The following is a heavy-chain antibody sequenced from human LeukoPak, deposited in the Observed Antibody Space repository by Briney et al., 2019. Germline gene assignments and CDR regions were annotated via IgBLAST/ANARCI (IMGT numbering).Heavy chain of an antibody. Sequence: GESLKISCKGSGYSFTSYWISWVPQMPGKGLEWMGRIDPSDSYTNYSPSFQGHVTISADKSISTAYLQWSSLKASDTAMYYCAGAGIAVAGNAEYFQHWGQGTLVTVSS. D-gene: IGHD6-19*01. J-gene: IGHJ1*01. CDR1: GYSFTSYW. V-gene: IGHV5-10-1*01. CDR3: AGAGIAVAGNAEYFQH. CDR2: IDPSDSYT.